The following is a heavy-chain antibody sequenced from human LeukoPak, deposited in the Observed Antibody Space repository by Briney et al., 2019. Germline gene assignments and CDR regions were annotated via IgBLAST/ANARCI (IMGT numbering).Heavy chain of an antibody. CDR2: ISGSGGST. CDR1: GFTFSSYG. J-gene: IGHJ3*02. CDR3: AKAVVGATGAFDI. D-gene: IGHD1-26*01. Sequence: GGSLRLSCAASGFTFSSYGMSWVRQAPGKGLEWVSAISGSGGSTYYADSVKGRFTISRDNSKNTLYLQMNSLRAEDTAVYYCAKAVVGATGAFDIWGQGTMVTVSS. V-gene: IGHV3-23*01.